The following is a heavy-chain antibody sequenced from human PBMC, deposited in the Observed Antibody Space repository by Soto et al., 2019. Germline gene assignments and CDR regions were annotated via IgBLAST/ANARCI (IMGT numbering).Heavy chain of an antibody. CDR2: IYWNADK. CDR3: AHDSRNLSPFDY. D-gene: IGHD5-18*01. CDR1: GFSLSTSGVG. J-gene: IGHJ4*02. V-gene: IGHV2-5*01. Sequence: QITLKESGPTLVKPTQTLTLTCTFSGFSLSTSGVGVGWIRQPPGKALQWLALIYWNADKRNSPSLKSRLTITKDTSKNQEVLTMTNMDPIETATYFCAHDSRNLSPFDYRGQGTLVTDS.